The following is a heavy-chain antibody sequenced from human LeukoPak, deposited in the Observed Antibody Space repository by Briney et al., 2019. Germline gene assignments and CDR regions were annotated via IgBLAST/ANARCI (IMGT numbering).Heavy chain of an antibody. CDR1: GYTFTGYY. J-gene: IGHJ3*02. Sequence: GASVKVSCKASGYTFTGYYMHWVRQAPGQGLEWMGWINPNSGGTNYAQKFQGRVTMTRDTSISTAYMELSRLRSDDTAVYYCARDLVLRYFDWLLNDAFDIWGQGTMVTVSS. V-gene: IGHV1-2*02. D-gene: IGHD3-9*01. CDR3: ARDLVLRYFDWLLNDAFDI. CDR2: INPNSGGT.